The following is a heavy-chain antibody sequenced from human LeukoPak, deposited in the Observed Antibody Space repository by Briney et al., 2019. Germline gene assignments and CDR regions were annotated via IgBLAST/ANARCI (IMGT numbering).Heavy chain of an antibody. CDR3: AKGVPHTHYDYGDYFQH. J-gene: IGHJ1*01. CDR1: GFTFSSYG. Sequence: GGSLRLSCAASGFTFSSYGVHWVRQAPGKGLEWVAVISYDGSNKYYADSVKGRFTISRDNSKNTLYLQMNSLRAEDTAVYYCAKGVPHTHYDYGDYFQHWGQGTPVTVSS. V-gene: IGHV3-30*18. D-gene: IGHD4-17*01. CDR2: ISYDGSNK.